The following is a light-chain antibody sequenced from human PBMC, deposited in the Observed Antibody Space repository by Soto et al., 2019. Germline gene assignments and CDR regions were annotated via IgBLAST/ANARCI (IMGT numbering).Light chain of an antibody. CDR3: GSYTTSITVI. CDR1: SSDVGDHNS. J-gene: IGLJ2*01. Sequence: QSALTQPASVSGSPGQSITISCTGTSSDVGDHNSVSWYQQQPGKAPKLMIYAVSNRPSEVSNRFSGSKSGNTASLTISGLQAEDEADYYCGSYTTSITVIFGGGTKLTVL. V-gene: IGLV2-14*03. CDR2: AVS.